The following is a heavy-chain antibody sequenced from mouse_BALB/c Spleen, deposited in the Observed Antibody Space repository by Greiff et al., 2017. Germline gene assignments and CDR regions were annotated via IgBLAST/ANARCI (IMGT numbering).Heavy chain of an antibody. V-gene: IGHV1-7*01. J-gene: IGHJ3*01. D-gene: IGHD1-1*01. Sequence: VQLQQSGAELAKPGASVKMSCKASGYTFTSYWMHWVKQRPGQGLEWIGYINPSTGYTEYNQKFKDKATLTADKSSSTAYMQLSSLTSEDSAVYYCARWGYGSSYFAYWGQGTLVTVSA. CDR2: INPSTGYT. CDR3: ARWGYGSSYFAY. CDR1: GYTFTSYW.